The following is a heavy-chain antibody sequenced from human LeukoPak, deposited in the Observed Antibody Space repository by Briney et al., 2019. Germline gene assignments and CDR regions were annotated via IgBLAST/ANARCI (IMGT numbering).Heavy chain of an antibody. CDR3: AREIAAAGRDY. Sequence: PGGSLRLSCAASGFTFSSYSMTWVRQAPGKGLEWVSSISSSSSYIYYADSVKGRFTISRDNAKNSLYLQMNSLRAEDTAVYYCAREIAAAGRDYWGQGTLVTVSS. CDR2: ISSSSSYI. CDR1: GFTFSSYS. V-gene: IGHV3-21*01. J-gene: IGHJ4*02. D-gene: IGHD6-13*01.